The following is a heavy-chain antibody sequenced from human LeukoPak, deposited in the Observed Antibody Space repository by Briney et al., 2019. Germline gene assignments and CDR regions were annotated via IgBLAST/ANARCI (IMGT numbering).Heavy chain of an antibody. CDR2: INHSGST. CDR3: ARDPVVVAATPDYYYYYGMDV. Sequence: SETLSLTCAVYGGSFSGYYWSWIRQPPGKGLEWIGEINHSGSTNYNPYLKSRVTISVNTSKNQFSLKLSSVTAADTAVYYCARDPVVVAATPDYYYYYGMDVWGQGTTVTVSS. J-gene: IGHJ6*02. D-gene: IGHD2-15*01. CDR1: GGSFSGYY. V-gene: IGHV4-34*01.